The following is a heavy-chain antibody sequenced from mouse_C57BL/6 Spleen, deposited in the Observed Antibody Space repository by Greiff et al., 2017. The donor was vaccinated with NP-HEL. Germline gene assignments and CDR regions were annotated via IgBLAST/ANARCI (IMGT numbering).Heavy chain of an antibody. CDR3: SRSVNSLDY. D-gene: IGHD1-3*01. CDR2: INPTSGYT. CDR1: GYIFTNFW. V-gene: IGHV1-7*01. Sequence: QVHVKQSGAEVAKPGASVKLSCKASGYIFTNFWMHWVKQRPGQGLEWIGYINPTSGYTKYNQKFKDKATLTADKSSSTAYMQLSSLTYEDSAVYYCSRSVNSLDYWGQGSTLTVSS. J-gene: IGHJ2*01.